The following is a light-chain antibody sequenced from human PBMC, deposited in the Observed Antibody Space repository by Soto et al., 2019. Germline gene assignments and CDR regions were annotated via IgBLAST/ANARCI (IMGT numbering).Light chain of an antibody. Sequence: DIVLTQSPANLSVSAGDRVTLSCRASQSVSSDLAWYHQKPGQAPRLLIYDTSNRATGIPARFSGSGSGTDFTLTISSLQPEDFAVYVCHQDFNLPWTFGQGTKGEIK. V-gene: IGKV3D-15*02. CDR3: HQDFNLPWT. J-gene: IGKJ1*01. CDR2: DTS. CDR1: QSVSSD.